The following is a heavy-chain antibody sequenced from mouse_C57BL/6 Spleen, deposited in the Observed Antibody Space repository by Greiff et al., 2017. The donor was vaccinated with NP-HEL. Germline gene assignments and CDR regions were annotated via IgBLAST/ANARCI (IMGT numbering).Heavy chain of an antibody. J-gene: IGHJ3*01. CDR3: ARRDLNGWFAY. V-gene: IGHV1-19*01. CDR1: GYTFTDYY. Sequence: VQLQQSGPVLVKPGASVKMSCKASGYTFTDYYMNWVKQSHGKSLEWIGVINPYNGGTSYNQKFKGKATLTVDKSSSTAYMELNSLTSEDSAVYYCARRDLNGWFAYWGQGTLVTVSA. CDR2: INPYNGGT.